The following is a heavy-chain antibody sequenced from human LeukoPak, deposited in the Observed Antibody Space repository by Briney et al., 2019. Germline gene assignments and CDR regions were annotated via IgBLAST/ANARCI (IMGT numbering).Heavy chain of an antibody. D-gene: IGHD1-26*01. Sequence: PGGSLRLSCAASGFTFSSYAMSWVRQAPGKGLEWVSAISGSGGSTYYADSVKGRFTISRDNSKNTLYLQMNSLRAEDTAVYYCARDRVRGSWSGSYHAFDYWGQGTLVTVSS. V-gene: IGHV3-23*01. CDR1: GFTFSSYA. CDR3: ARDRVRGSWSGSYHAFDY. CDR2: ISGSGGST. J-gene: IGHJ4*02.